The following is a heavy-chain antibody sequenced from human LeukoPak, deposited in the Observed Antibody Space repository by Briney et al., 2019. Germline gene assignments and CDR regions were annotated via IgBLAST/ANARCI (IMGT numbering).Heavy chain of an antibody. V-gene: IGHV4-61*02. CDR2: IYTSGST. CDR3: ATSGIAAREFDY. J-gene: IGHJ4*02. CDR1: GGSISSGSYY. D-gene: IGHD6-6*01. Sequence: SETLSLTCTVSGGSISSGSYYWSWIRQPAGKGLEWIGRIYTSGSTNYNPSLKSRVTISVDTSKNQFSLKLSSVTAADTAVYYCATSGIAAREFDYWGQGTLVTVSS.